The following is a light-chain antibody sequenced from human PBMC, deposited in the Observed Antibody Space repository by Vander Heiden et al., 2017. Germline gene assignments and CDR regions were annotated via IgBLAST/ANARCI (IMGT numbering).Light chain of an antibody. V-gene: IGKV4-1*01. CDR2: WAS. CDR1: QSLLYSSNNRNY. J-gene: IGKJ4*01. Sequence: DIVMTQSPDSMAVSLGESATINCKSSQSLLYSSNNRNYLAWYQQKPGQPPTLLIYWASARESGVPDRFSGSGSGTDFTLTISSLQAEDVAVYYCQQYFSTPLTFGGGTKVEIK. CDR3: QQYFSTPLT.